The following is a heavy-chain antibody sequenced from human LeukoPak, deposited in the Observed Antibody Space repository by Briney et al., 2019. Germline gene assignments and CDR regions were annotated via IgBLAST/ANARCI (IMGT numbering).Heavy chain of an antibody. D-gene: IGHD2-21*02. CDR2: VSLTGDM. Sequence: GGSLRLSCSASGFTFSSYGMSWVRQAPGKGLEWVSVVSLTGDMFYADSVKGRFTISRDNSKNTMYLQMDSLRVDDTAVYYCAKGVTPHDYYYYYMDVWGKGTTVTVSS. CDR1: GFTFSSYG. J-gene: IGHJ6*03. CDR3: AKGVTPHDYYYYYMDV. V-gene: IGHV3-23*01.